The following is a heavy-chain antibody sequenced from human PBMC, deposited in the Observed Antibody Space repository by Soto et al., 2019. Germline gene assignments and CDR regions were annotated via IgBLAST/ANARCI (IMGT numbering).Heavy chain of an antibody. Sequence: QVQLVQSGAEVNKPGASVKVSCKASGYTCTTYGMSWVRQAPGQGLDWMGWISTYNGNTKYAERLQGRVTMTTDTTTSTAYMELRSLRSDDTAVYYCARGPTDYYDNSGDYFLDYWGQGTLVTVSS. CDR1: GYTCTTYG. V-gene: IGHV1-18*01. CDR2: ISTYNGNT. CDR3: ARGPTDYYDNSGDYFLDY. J-gene: IGHJ4*02. D-gene: IGHD3-22*01.